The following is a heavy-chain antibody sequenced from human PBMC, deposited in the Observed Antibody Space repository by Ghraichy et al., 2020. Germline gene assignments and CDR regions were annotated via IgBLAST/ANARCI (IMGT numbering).Heavy chain of an antibody. Sequence: GGSLRLSCAASGFTFSSYGMHWVRQAPGKGLEWVAVISYDGSNKYYADSVKGRFTISRDNSKNTLYLQMNSLRAEDTAVYYCAKDLRDIPEVGASYYYGMDVWGQGTTVTVSS. V-gene: IGHV3-30*18. J-gene: IGHJ6*02. CDR1: GFTFSSYG. CDR2: ISYDGSNK. D-gene: IGHD1-26*01. CDR3: AKDLRDIPEVGASYYYGMDV.